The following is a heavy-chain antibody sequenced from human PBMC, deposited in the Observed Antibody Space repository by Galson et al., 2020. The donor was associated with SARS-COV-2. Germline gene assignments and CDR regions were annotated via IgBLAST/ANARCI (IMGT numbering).Heavy chain of an antibody. CDR3: ARDFRMGSDETSGY. D-gene: IGHD3-10*01. V-gene: IGHV3-33*01. CDR2: IWYDGSNK. CDR1: GFTFSSYG. Sequence: GESLKISCAASGFTFSSYGMHWVRQAPGKGLEWVAVIWYDGSNKYYADSVKGRFTISRDNSKNTLYLQMNSLRAEDTAVYYCARDFRMGSDETSGYWGQGTLVTVSS. J-gene: IGHJ4*02.